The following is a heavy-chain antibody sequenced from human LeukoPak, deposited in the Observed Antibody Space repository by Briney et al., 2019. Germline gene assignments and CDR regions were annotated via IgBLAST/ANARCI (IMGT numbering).Heavy chain of an antibody. CDR2: ISYDGSNK. D-gene: IGHD3-10*02. J-gene: IGHJ3*01. V-gene: IGHV3-30*14. CDR1: GFTFSSYA. Sequence: GGSLRLSCAASGFTFSSYAMHWVRQAPGKGLEWVAVISYDGSNKYYADSVKGRFTISRDTSKNTLFLQMSSLTVEDTAVYYCTTFVALRAFDVWGQGTMVTVS. CDR3: TTFVALRAFDV.